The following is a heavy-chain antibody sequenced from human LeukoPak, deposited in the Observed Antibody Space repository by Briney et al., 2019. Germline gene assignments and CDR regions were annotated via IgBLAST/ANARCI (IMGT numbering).Heavy chain of an antibody. V-gene: IGHV4-39*07. CDR3: ARSITMVRGGSNHWYFDL. J-gene: IGHJ2*01. CDR2: IYYSGST. D-gene: IGHD3-10*01. CDR1: GGSISSSSYY. Sequence: SETLSLTCTVSGGSISSSSYYWGWIRQPPGKGLEWIGSIYYSGSTYYNPSLKSRVTISVDTSKNQFSLKLSSVTAADTAVYYCARSITMVRGGSNHWYFDLWGRGTLVTVSS.